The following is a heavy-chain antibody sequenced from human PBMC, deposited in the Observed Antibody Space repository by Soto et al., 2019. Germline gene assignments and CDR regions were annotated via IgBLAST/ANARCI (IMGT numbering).Heavy chain of an antibody. J-gene: IGHJ4*02. CDR2: INHSGST. CDR3: ARSPRSIAAGGIDY. Sequence: PSETLSLTCAVYGGSFSGYYWSWIRQPPGKGLEWIGEINHSGSTNYNPSLKSRVTISVDKSKNQFSLKLNSVTAADTAVYYCARSPRSIAAGGIDYWGQGFLVTVSS. V-gene: IGHV4-34*01. D-gene: IGHD6-13*01. CDR1: GGSFSGYY.